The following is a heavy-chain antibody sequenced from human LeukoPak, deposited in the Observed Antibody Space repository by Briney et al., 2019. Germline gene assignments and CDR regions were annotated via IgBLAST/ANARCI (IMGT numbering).Heavy chain of an antibody. CDR3: ARVGGVSFDS. D-gene: IGHD3-10*01. CDR1: GFTFSSYS. V-gene: IGHV3-48*04. Sequence: GGSLRLSCAASGFTFSSYSMNWVRQAPGKGLEWVSYITYSSSTIYYADSVKGRFTISRDNAKNSLFLQIKTLRAEDTAVYYCARVGGVSFDSWGQGTLVTVSS. CDR2: ITYSSSTI. J-gene: IGHJ4*02.